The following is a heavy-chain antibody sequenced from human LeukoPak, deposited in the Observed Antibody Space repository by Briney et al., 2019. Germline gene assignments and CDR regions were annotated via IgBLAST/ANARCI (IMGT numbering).Heavy chain of an antibody. Sequence: PGGSLRLSCAASRFTFSSYGMHWVRQAPGKGLEWVAYIQYDGSNEQYADSVKGRFSISRDSSKNILYLQMNSLRAEDTAVYYCARDLGGNWFDPWGQGTLVTVSS. CDR2: IQYDGSNE. V-gene: IGHV3-30*02. J-gene: IGHJ5*02. CDR3: ARDLGGNWFDP. CDR1: RFTFSSYG.